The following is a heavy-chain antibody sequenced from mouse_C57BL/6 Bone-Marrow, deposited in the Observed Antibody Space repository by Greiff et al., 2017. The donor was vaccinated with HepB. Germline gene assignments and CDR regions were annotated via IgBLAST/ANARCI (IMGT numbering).Heavy chain of an antibody. V-gene: IGHV14-2*01. Sequence: VQLQQSGAELVKPGASVKLSCTASGFNIKDYYMHWVKQRTEQGLAWIGRIDPEDGETKYAPKFQGKATITADTSSNTAYLQLSSLTSEDTAVYYCARLDYYGSSYVGWYFDVWGTGTTVTVSS. D-gene: IGHD1-1*01. CDR3: ARLDYYGSSYVGWYFDV. CDR1: GFNIKDYY. J-gene: IGHJ1*03. CDR2: IDPEDGET.